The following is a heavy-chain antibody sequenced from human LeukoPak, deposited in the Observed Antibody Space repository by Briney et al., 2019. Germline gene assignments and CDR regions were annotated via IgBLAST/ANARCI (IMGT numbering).Heavy chain of an antibody. CDR2: ISGSGGST. CDR3: AKDLAYYYDSSGYPDY. V-gene: IGHV3-23*01. J-gene: IGHJ4*02. Sequence: GGSLRLSCAASGFTFSSYAMSWVRQAPGKGLEWVSAISGSGGSTYYADSVKGRFTISRDNSKNTLYLQMNSLGAEDTAVYYCAKDLAYYYDSSGYPDYWGQGTLVTVSS. CDR1: GFTFSSYA. D-gene: IGHD3-22*01.